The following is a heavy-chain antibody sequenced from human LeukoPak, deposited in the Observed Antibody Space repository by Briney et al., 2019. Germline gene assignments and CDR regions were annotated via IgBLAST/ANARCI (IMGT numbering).Heavy chain of an antibody. Sequence: GGSLRLSCTASGFSFSIYALSWVRQAPGKGLEWVPGIRGSGAITYYADSVKGRFTISRDNSKSTLFLHMNSLRAEDTAVYYCAKDRGSWFALFDSWGQGTLVTVSP. CDR2: IRGSGAIT. J-gene: IGHJ4*02. V-gene: IGHV3-23*01. D-gene: IGHD6-13*01. CDR1: GFSFSIYA. CDR3: AKDRGSWFALFDS.